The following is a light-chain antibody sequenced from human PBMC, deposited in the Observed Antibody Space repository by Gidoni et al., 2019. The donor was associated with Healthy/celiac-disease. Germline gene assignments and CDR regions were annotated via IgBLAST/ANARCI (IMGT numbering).Light chain of an antibody. J-gene: IGLJ2*01. V-gene: IGLV2-11*01. CDR3: CSYAGSYTRV. CDR2: DVS. Sequence: QSALTQPRPVAGAPGQSVTISCTGTSSDGGGYNYVSWYQQHPGKAPKLMIYDVSKRPSGVPDRFSGSKSGNTASLTLSGLQADDEADYYCCSYAGSYTRVFGGGTKLTVL. CDR1: SSDGGGYNY.